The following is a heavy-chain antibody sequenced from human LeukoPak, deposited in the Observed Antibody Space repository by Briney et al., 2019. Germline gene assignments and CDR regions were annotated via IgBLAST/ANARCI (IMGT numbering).Heavy chain of an antibody. CDR1: GFTFSSYG. J-gene: IGHJ6*02. V-gene: IGHV3-30*18. CDR3: AKPSLYTTAWSGLDV. CDR2: ISYEGSNK. Sequence: GRSLRLSCAASGFTFSSYGMHWVRQAPGKGLEWVAVISYEGSNKYYADSVKGRFTISRDNSKNMLYLQMNSLRAEDTAVYYCAKPSLYTTAWSGLDVWGQGTTVTVSS. D-gene: IGHD2-2*02.